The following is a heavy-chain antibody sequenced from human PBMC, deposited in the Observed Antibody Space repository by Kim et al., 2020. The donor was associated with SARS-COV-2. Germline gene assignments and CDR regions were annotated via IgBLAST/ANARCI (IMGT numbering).Heavy chain of an antibody. CDR2: IYYSGST. D-gene: IGHD3-9*01. CDR3: ASQRPLRYFDQGAFDI. V-gene: IGHV4-31*03. J-gene: IGHJ3*02. Sequence: SETLSLTCTVSGGSISSGGYYWSWIRQHPGKGLEWIGYIYYSGSTYYNPSLKSRVTISVDTSKNQFSLKLSSVTAADTAVYYCASQRPLRYFDQGAFDIWGQGTMVTVSS. CDR1: GGSISSGGYY.